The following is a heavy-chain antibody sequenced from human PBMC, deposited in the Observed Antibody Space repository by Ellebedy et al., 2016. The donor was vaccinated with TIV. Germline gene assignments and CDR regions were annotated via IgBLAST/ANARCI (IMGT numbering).Heavy chain of an antibody. D-gene: IGHD6-19*01. CDR1: GGSLRHSSYY. V-gene: IGHV4-39*01. CDR2: VYYTGSA. CDR3: VRPQGEVAGTDYFDS. Sequence: MPSETLSLTCAVSGGSLRHSSYYWGWIRQSPGKGLEWIGSVYYTGSAYYNPSLKSRVTMLVDTSRNEFSLNLTSLTAADTAIYYFVRPQGEVAGTDYFDSWGQGILVTVSS. J-gene: IGHJ4*02.